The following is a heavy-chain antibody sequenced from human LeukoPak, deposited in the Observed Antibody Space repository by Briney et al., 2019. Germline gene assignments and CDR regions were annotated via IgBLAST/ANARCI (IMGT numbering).Heavy chain of an antibody. D-gene: IGHD6-6*01. V-gene: IGHV1-3*01. Sequence: ASVKVSCKASGYTFTSYAMHWVRQAPGQRLEWMGWINAGNGNTKYSQKFQGRVTMTRNTSISTAYMELSSLRSEDTAVYYCARGHNPYSSSSDAFDIWGQGTMVTVPS. CDR1: GYTFTSYA. CDR2: INAGNGNT. CDR3: ARGHNPYSSSSDAFDI. J-gene: IGHJ3*02.